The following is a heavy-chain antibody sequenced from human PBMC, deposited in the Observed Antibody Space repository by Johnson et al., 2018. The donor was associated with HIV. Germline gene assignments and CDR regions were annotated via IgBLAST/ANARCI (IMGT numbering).Heavy chain of an antibody. CDR2: ISYDGNNK. CDR3: ASAIFGVACHAFDI. CDR1: GFTFSAYG. D-gene: IGHD3-3*01. Sequence: QVLLVESGGGVVQPGRSLRLSCAASGFTFSAYGIHWVRQAPGKGLEWVTFISYDGNNKYYADSVKGRFTISRDNSKNTLYLQMNSLKAEDTAVYYCASAIFGVACHAFDIWGQGTMVIVSS. V-gene: IGHV3-30*03. J-gene: IGHJ3*02.